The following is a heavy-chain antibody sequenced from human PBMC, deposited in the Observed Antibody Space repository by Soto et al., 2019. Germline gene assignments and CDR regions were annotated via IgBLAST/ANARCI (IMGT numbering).Heavy chain of an antibody. V-gene: IGHV3-23*01. CDR3: AKDDSSGYYFSRLSQTGADY. CDR1: GFTFSSYA. CDR2: ISGSGGST. J-gene: IGHJ4*02. D-gene: IGHD3-22*01. Sequence: GGSLRLSCAASGFTFSSYAMSWVRQAPGKGLEWVSAISGSGGSTYYADSVKGRFTISRDNSKNTLYLQMNSLRAEDTAVYYCAKDDSSGYYFSRLSQTGADYWGQGTLVTVSS.